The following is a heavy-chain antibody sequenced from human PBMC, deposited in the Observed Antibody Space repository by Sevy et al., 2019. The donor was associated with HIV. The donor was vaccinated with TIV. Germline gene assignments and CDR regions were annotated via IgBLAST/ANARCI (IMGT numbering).Heavy chain of an antibody. CDR3: AREQLPPVMVTMVRGALSYYFDY. CDR1: GFTFSSYG. J-gene: IGHJ4*02. Sequence: GGSLRLSCAASGFTFSSYGMHWVRQAPGKGLEWVAVIWYDGSNKYYADSVKGRFAISRDNSKDTLYLQRNSLRAEDTAVYYCAREQLPPVMVTMVRGALSYYFDYWGQGTLVTSSS. D-gene: IGHD3-10*01. V-gene: IGHV3-33*01. CDR2: IWYDGSNK.